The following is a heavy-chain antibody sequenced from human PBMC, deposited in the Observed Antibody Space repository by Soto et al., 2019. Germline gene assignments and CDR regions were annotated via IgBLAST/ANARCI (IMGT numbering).Heavy chain of an antibody. J-gene: IGHJ4*02. V-gene: IGHV5-51*01. D-gene: IGHD2-15*01. CDR2: IYPGDSDT. Sequence: KGLEWMGIIYPGDSDTGYSPSFQGQVTISADKSISTAYLQWSSLKASDTAMYYCARQERRSCLYYSDYWGQGTLVTVSS. CDR3: ARQERRSCLYYSDY.